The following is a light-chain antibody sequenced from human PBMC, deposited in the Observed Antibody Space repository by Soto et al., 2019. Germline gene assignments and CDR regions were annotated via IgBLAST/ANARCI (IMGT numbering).Light chain of an antibody. CDR3: QQYGRPWT. V-gene: IGKV1-5*03. CDR2: KAS. Sequence: DIQMTQSPSTLPASVGDRVTITCRASQSISDWLAWYQQKTGKAPKLLIYKASSLETGVPSRFSGSGSGTEFTLTISSLQPDDFATYYGQQYGRPWTFGQGTKVQVK. J-gene: IGKJ1*01. CDR1: QSISDW.